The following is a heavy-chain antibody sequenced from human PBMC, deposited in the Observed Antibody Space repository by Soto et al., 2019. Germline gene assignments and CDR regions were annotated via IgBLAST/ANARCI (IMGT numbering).Heavy chain of an antibody. D-gene: IGHD3-22*01. CDR3: ARTSYDSSGTAADP. CDR2: IYYSGST. J-gene: IGHJ5*02. CDR1: GGSISSGGYY. Sequence: SETLSLTCTVSGGSISSGGYYWSWIRQHPWKGLEWIGYIYYSGSTYYNPSLKSRVTISVDTSKNQFSLKLSSVTAADTAVYYCARTSYDSSGTAADPWGQGTLVTVSS. V-gene: IGHV4-31*03.